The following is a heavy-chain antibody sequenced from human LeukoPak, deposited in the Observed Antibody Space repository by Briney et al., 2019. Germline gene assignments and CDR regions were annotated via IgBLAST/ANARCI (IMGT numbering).Heavy chain of an antibody. D-gene: IGHD1-26*01. V-gene: IGHV3-20*04. Sequence: GGSLRLSCAASGFTFDDYGMNWVRQAPGKGLEWVSGINWNGGSTGYADFVKGRFTISRDNAKNSLYLQMNSLRAEDTAVYYCAREGRYYAYNWFDPWGQGTLVTVSS. CDR3: AREGRYYAYNWFDP. CDR2: INWNGGST. CDR1: GFTFDDYG. J-gene: IGHJ5*02.